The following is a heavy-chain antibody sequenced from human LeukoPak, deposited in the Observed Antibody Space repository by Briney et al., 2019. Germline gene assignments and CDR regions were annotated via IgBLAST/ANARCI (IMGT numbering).Heavy chain of an antibody. CDR2: IKSKTDGGTT. J-gene: IGHJ3*02. CDR1: GFTFSNAW. Sequence: GGSLRLSCAASGFTFSNAWMSWVRQAPGKGLEWVGRIKSKTDGGTTDYAAPVKGRFTISRDDSKNTLYLQMNSLKTEGTAVYYCTTVLDQTTVTHSDAFDIWGQGTMVTVSS. CDR3: TTVLDQTTVTHSDAFDI. D-gene: IGHD4-17*01. V-gene: IGHV3-15*01.